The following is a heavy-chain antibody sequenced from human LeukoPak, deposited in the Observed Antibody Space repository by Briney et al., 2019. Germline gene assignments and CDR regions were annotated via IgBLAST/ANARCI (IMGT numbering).Heavy chain of an antibody. Sequence: GASVKVSCKSSGSTFTGYYLHWVRQAPGQGLEWMGWNNPNSGGTSYAQNFQGRVTMTRDTSTSTAYMELSRLRSDDTAVYYCARAGGGYDHGWGAFDIWGQGTMVTVSS. CDR2: NNPNSGGT. CDR1: GSTFTGYY. D-gene: IGHD5-18*01. J-gene: IGHJ3*02. V-gene: IGHV1-2*02. CDR3: ARAGGGYDHGWGAFDI.